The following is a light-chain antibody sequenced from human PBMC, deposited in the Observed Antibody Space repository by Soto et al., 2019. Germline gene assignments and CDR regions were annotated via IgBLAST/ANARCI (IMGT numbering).Light chain of an antibody. CDR2: AAS. J-gene: IGKJ1*01. CDR3: QQSYSTPPT. V-gene: IGKV1-39*01. Sequence: DIQMTQSPSSLSASVGDGVTITCRASQSISTYLNWYQQKPGKAPKLVIYAASSLQSGVPSRFSGSASGTDFTLTISSLQPEDFATYYCQQSYSTPPTFGQGTKVDIK. CDR1: QSISTY.